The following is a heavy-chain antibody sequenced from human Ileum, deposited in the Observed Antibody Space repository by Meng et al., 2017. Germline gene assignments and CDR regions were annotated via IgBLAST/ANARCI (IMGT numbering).Heavy chain of an antibody. J-gene: IGHJ4*02. D-gene: IGHD3-3*01. CDR3: AREWSESYRHFDY. Sequence: QVAVGGSGPGPRTPVGALSLTFAVSGGSFIIRGGRRSVRQPPGKGLECIGEIHPSGSTNYNPSRKSLAAISADKSKNQFPLKLNSVTAADTAVSYCAREWSESYRHFDYWGQGTLVTVSS. V-gene: IGHV4-4*02. CDR2: IHPSGST. CDR1: GGSFIIRGG.